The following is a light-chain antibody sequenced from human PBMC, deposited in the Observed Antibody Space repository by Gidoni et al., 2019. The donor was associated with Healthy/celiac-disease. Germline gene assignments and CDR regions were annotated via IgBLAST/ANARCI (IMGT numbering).Light chain of an antibody. CDR1: SSDVGGYNY. CDR3: SSYTSSSTVV. CDR2: DVS. V-gene: IGLV2-14*03. Sequence: PGQSITISCPGTSSDVGGYNYVSWYQQHPGKAPKLMIYDVSNRPSGVSNRFAGSKSGNTASLTISGLQAEDEADYYGSSYTSSSTVVFGGGTKLTVL. J-gene: IGLJ2*01.